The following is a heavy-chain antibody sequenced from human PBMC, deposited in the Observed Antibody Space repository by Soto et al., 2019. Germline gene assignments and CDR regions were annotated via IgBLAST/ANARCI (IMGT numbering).Heavy chain of an antibody. V-gene: IGHV3-7*01. CDR1: GFTFSTYW. CDR2: IKEDASEE. CDR3: STAVSAPLSNFDS. J-gene: IGHJ4*02. D-gene: IGHD3-16*01. Sequence: EVQLVQSGGGLVQPGGSLRLSCVASGFTFSTYWMTWVRQAPGKGLEWVAGIKEDASEEVYVDSVKGRFSTSRDNAKNALYLQLNSLRAEDTAVEYCSTAVSAPLSNFDSWCQGSLVTASS.